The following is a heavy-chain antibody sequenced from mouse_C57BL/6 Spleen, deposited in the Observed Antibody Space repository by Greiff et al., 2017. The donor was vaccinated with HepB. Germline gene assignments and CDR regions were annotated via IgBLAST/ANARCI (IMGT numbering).Heavy chain of an antibody. CDR1: GYTFTSYW. J-gene: IGHJ3*01. CDR2: IDPSDSYT. Sequence: VQLQQSGAELVKPGASVKLSCKASGYTFTSYWMQWVKQRPGQGLEWIGEIDPSDSYTNYNQKFKGKATLTVDTSSSTAYMQLSSLTSEDSAVYYCARVDGNYPCAYWGQGTLVTVSA. V-gene: IGHV1-50*01. D-gene: IGHD2-1*01. CDR3: ARVDGNYPCAY.